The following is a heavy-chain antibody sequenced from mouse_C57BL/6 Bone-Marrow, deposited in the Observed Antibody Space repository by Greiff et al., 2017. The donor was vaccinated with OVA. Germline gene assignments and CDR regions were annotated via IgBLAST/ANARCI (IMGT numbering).Heavy chain of an antibody. Sequence: VKLMESGPGLVAPSQSLSITCTVSGFSLTSYGVDWVRQSPGKGLEWLGVIWGVGSTNYNSALKSRLSISKDNSKSQVFLKMNSLQTDDTAMYYCASDSWGFAYWGQGTLVTVSA. CDR2: IWGVGST. CDR1: GFSLTSYG. V-gene: IGHV2-6*01. J-gene: IGHJ3*01. CDR3: ASDSWGFAY.